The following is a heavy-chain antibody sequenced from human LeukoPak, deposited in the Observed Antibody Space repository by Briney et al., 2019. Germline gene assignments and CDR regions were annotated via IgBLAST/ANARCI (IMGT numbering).Heavy chain of an antibody. J-gene: IGHJ4*02. D-gene: IGHD3-22*01. V-gene: IGHV3-7*03. CDR1: GFTFSSYW. Sequence: GGSLRLSCAASGFTFSSYWMNWVRQAPGKGLEWVANIKKDGSEENYVDSVKGRFTISRDNSKNTLYLQMSSPRDEDTAVYYCAMGVRYYDSNGYAMEYWGQGTLVTVSS. CDR2: IKKDGSEE. CDR3: AMGVRYYDSNGYAMEY.